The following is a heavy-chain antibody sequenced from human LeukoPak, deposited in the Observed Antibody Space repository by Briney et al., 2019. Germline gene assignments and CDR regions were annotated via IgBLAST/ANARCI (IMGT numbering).Heavy chain of an antibody. CDR3: ARHRTYSGNYWGPLDI. D-gene: IGHD1-26*01. V-gene: IGHV4-39*01. J-gene: IGHJ3*02. Sequence: SETLSLTCNVSGDSISSSNYYWGWIRQPPGEGLEWIGSIYYSGSTYYNPSLKSRVTISVDTSKNQFSLRLSSVTAADTAVYYCARHRTYSGNYWGPLDIWGQGTMVTVSS. CDR2: IYYSGST. CDR1: GDSISSSNYY.